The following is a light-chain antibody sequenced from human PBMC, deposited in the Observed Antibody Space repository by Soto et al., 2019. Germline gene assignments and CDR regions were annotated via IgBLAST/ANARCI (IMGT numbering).Light chain of an antibody. J-gene: IGLJ2*01. Sequence: QYALTQPASVSGSPGQSITISCTGTSGDVGGYNYVSWYQQHPGKAPKLMIYDVSNRPSGVSSRFSGSKSGNTASLTISGLQAEDEADYYCSSFSSSSTLFGGGTKLTVL. CDR3: SSFSSSSTL. CDR1: SGDVGGYNY. CDR2: DVS. V-gene: IGLV2-14*03.